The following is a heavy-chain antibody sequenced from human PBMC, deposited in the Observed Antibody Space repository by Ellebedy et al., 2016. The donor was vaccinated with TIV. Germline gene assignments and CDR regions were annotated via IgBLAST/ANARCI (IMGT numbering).Heavy chain of an antibody. CDR3: ARVDLTIGWFDP. J-gene: IGHJ5*02. D-gene: IGHD3-9*01. V-gene: IGHV4-59*04. Sequence: SETLSLTCTVSSGSISSYYWSWIRQPPGKGLEWMGSLTYTGNAYYGPNLKGRVTMSLDTSKRQFSLKLNSVTAADTAVYYCARVDLTIGWFDPWGPGTLVTVSS. CDR1: SGSISSYY. CDR2: LTYTGNA.